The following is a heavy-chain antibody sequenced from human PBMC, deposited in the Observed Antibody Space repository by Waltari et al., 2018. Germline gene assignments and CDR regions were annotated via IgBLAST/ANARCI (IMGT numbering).Heavy chain of an antibody. Sequence: EVQLVESGGGLVQPGGSLRLSCAASGFTFSSYWMHWVRQAPGKGLVWVSRINRDGSSTSYADSVKGRFTISRDNAKNTLYLQMNSLRAEDTAVYYCARELANYVWGSYRSYFDYWGQGTLVTVSS. CDR1: GFTFSSYW. CDR2: INRDGSST. CDR3: ARELANYVWGSYRSYFDY. D-gene: IGHD3-16*02. V-gene: IGHV3-74*01. J-gene: IGHJ4*02.